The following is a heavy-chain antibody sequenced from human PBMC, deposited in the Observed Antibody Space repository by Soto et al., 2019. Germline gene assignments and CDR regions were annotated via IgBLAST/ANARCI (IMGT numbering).Heavy chain of an antibody. J-gene: IGHJ5*02. CDR1: GYTFTSYD. D-gene: IGHD1-26*01. CDR3: ARAPTPRGKVYWFDL. CDR2: MKNNSGNT. V-gene: IGHV1-8*01. Sequence: QVQLVQSGAEVKKPGASVKVSCKASGYTFTSYDINWVRQATGQGREWMGWMKNNSGNTGYSQKLLGRVTMTRNTTKSKAYSELGSVRSEDTAVDYCARAPTPRGKVYWFDLWGQGTLVTVSS.